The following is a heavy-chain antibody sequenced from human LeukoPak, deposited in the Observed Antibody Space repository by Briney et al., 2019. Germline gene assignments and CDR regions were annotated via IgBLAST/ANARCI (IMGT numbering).Heavy chain of an antibody. CDR2: IWYDGSNK. V-gene: IGHV3-33*01. D-gene: IGHD5-24*01. CDR3: ARDAGWLEMYAFDS. Sequence: PGGSLRLSCAASGFTFSSYGMHWVRQAPGKGLEWVADIWYDGSNKYYADSVKGRFTISRDNSKNTLYLQMNSLRAEDTAVYYCARDAGWLEMYAFDSWGQGTMVTVSS. CDR1: GFTFSSYG. J-gene: IGHJ3*02.